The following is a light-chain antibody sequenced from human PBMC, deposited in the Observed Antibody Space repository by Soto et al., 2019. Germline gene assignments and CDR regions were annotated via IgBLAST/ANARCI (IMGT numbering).Light chain of an antibody. V-gene: IGKV3-20*01. CDR1: QSVSNSF. J-gene: IGKJ2*01. Sequence: EIVLTQSPGTLSLSPGERATLSCRASQSVSNSFLAWYQQKPGLAPRLLIYGASSRATGIPDRFSGSGSGSDFPAAISRLEPEDGAVYYCQQYGSSPYTFGQGTKLEIK. CDR2: GAS. CDR3: QQYGSSPYT.